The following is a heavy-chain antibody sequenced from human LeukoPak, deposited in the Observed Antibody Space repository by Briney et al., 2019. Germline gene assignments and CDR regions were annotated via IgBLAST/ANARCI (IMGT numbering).Heavy chain of an antibody. Sequence: GGSLRLPCAASGFTFDDYAMHWVRQAPGKGLEWVSGISWNSGSIGYADSVKGRFTISRDNAKNSLYLQMNSLRAEDTAVYYCARDLDAPVYYYMDAWGKGTTVTISS. J-gene: IGHJ6*03. CDR1: GFTFDDYA. CDR2: ISWNSGSI. D-gene: IGHD2-2*01. CDR3: ARDLDAPVYYYMDA. V-gene: IGHV3-9*01.